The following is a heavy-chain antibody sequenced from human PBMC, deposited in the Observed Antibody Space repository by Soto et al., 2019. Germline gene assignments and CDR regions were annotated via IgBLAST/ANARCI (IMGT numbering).Heavy chain of an antibody. J-gene: IGHJ4*02. Sequence: QVQLVQSGAEVKKPGSSVRVSCKASGDTFTFYSINWVRQAPGLGLEWMGRINPILSMSNYAQRFQGRVPMTADKSASTAYMELRSLRSEDTAMYYCASSYGSGYRAFDYWGQGALGSVS. V-gene: IGHV1-69*02. CDR2: INPILSMS. CDR3: ASSYGSGYRAFDY. D-gene: IGHD3-10*01. CDR1: GDTFTFYS.